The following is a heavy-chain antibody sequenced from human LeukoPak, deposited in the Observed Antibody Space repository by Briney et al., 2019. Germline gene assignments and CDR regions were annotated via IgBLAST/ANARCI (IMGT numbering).Heavy chain of an antibody. D-gene: IGHD5-12*01. CDR2: IYDSGST. V-gene: IGHV4-59*01. CDR3: ARDAVATGIGAFDI. Sequence: SETLSLTCTASGGSINSYYWNWIRQPPGKGLEWIGCIYDSGSTKYNPSLKSRVTISVDTPKNQLSLKMSSVTAADTAVYYCARDAVATGIGAFDIWGQGTMVTVSS. J-gene: IGHJ3*02. CDR1: GGSINSYY.